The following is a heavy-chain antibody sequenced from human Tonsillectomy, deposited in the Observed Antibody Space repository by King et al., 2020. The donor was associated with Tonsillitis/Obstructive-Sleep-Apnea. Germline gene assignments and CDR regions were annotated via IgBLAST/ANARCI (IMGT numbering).Heavy chain of an antibody. D-gene: IGHD2-21*01. Sequence: QLVQSGPEVKKPGASVKVSCKTSGYTFTDYGVSWVRQAPGQGLEWMGWISGYNGNTNYAQNFRGRVTMTTEISTSTAYMEVGSLRSDDTAVFYCARVPLNIVVFPVASFDYWGQGSLVTVSS. J-gene: IGHJ4*02. CDR1: GYTFTDYG. V-gene: IGHV1-18*01. CDR2: ISGYNGNT. CDR3: ARVPLNIVVFPVASFDY.